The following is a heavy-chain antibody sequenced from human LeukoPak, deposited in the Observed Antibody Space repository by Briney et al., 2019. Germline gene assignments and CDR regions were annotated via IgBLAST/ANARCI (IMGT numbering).Heavy chain of an antibody. CDR3: AKEMLWFGELLSQDY. CDR2: ISYDGSNK. D-gene: IGHD3-10*01. Sequence: GGSLRLSCAASGFTFSSYGMHWVRQAPGKGLEWVAVISYDGSNKYYADSVKGRFTISRDNSKNTLYLQMNSLRAEDTAVYYCAKEMLWFGELLSQDYWGQGTLVTVSS. V-gene: IGHV3-30*18. CDR1: GFTFSSYG. J-gene: IGHJ4*02.